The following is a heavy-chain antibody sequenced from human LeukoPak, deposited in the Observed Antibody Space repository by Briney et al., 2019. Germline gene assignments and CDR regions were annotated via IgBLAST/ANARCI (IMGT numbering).Heavy chain of an antibody. CDR2: INHSGST. D-gene: IGHD3-3*01. CDR1: GGSISGYY. J-gene: IGHJ6*02. V-gene: IGHV4-34*01. CDR3: ARGTYYDFWSGYSPNYYYYGMDV. Sequence: PSETLSLTCTVSGGSISGYYWSWIRQPPGKGLEWIGEINHSGSTNYNPSLKSRVTISVDTSKNQFSLKLSSVTAADTAVYYCARGTYYDFWSGYSPNYYYYGMDVWGQGTTVTVSS.